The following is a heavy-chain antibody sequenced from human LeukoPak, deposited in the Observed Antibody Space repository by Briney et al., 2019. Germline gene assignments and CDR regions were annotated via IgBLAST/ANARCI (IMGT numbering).Heavy chain of an antibody. CDR2: ISYDGSNK. Sequence: GGSLRLSCAASGFTFSSYGMHWVRQAPGKGLEWVAVISYDGSNKYYADSVKGRFTISRDNAKNSLYLQMNSLRAEDTAVYYCARAEEGYFDWLLYEVPDYWGQGTLVTVSS. CDR1: GFTFSSYG. CDR3: ARAEEGYFDWLLYEVPDY. D-gene: IGHD3-9*01. J-gene: IGHJ4*02. V-gene: IGHV3-30*03.